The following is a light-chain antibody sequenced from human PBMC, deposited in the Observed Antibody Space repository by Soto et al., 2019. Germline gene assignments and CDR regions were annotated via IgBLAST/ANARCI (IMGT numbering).Light chain of an antibody. CDR3: QQRIRWT. J-gene: IGKJ1*01. CDR2: GAS. Sequence: EIVMTQSPDTLSVSPGDRATLSCRASESVGTNVAWFQQRPGQAPRLLIYGASTRVAGIPARFSGSGSETEFTLTISSMQSEDFAIHHCQQRIRWTFGQGTRLALK. V-gene: IGKV3-15*01. CDR1: ESVGTN.